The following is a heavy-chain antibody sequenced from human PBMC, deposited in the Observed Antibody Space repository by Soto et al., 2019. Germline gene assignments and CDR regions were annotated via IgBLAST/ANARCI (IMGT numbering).Heavy chain of an antibody. CDR3: AAASYLDPAFDI. CDR1: GYTFTSYD. J-gene: IGHJ3*02. V-gene: IGHV1-8*01. Sequence: QVQLVQSGAEVKRPGASVKVSCKASGYTFTSYDFNWVRQAPGQGLEWMGWVNPNSGNTDYAQQFQGRVTMTRNTSTRKAYMELRSLRAEATAVYYWAAASYLDPAFDIWGQGTMVAVSS. D-gene: IGHD2-2*03. CDR2: VNPNSGNT.